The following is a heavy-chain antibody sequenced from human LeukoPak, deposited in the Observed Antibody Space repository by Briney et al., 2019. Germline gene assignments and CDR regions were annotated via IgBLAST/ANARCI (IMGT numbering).Heavy chain of an antibody. CDR2: IRSKRHTGTA. J-gene: IGHJ6*02. Sequence: GVLRLSCSASGFTFGDYGMSWVRQAPGKGLEWVSFIRSKRHTGTAEYAASVRGRFTISRDDSKSIAYLQMNSLKTEDTAVYYCARDVDTAMVALAGGMDVWGQGTTVTVSS. V-gene: IGHV3-49*04. CDR3: ARDVDTAMVALAGGMDV. CDR1: GFTFGDYG. D-gene: IGHD5-18*01.